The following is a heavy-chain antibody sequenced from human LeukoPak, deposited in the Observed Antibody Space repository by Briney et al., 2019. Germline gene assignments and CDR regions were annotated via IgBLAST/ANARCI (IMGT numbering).Heavy chain of an antibody. CDR1: GFTFSSYG. D-gene: IGHD4-17*01. V-gene: IGHV3-30*18. CDR3: AKDSREGAFPRDYGDYYFDY. Sequence: SGGSLRLSCAASGFTFSSYGMHWVRQAPGKGLEWVAVISYDGSNKYYADSVKGRFTISRDNSKNTLYLQMNSLRAEDTAVYYCAKDSREGAFPRDYGDYYFDYWGQGTLVTVSS. CDR2: ISYDGSNK. J-gene: IGHJ4*02.